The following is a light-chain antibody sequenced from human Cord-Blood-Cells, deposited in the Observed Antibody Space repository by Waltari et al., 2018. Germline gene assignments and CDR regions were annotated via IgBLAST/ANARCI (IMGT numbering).Light chain of an antibody. CDR3: SSYTSSSTLV. V-gene: IGLV2-14*01. Sequence: QSALTQPASVSVSPGQSITISCTGTSSDVGGYNYVSWYQQHPGKAPKLMIYDVSNRPSCGSNRGSGTKSVSPASLTISWLQAEDEADYYCSSYTSSSTLVFGGGTKLTVL. J-gene: IGLJ2*01. CDR2: DVS. CDR1: SSDVGGYNY.